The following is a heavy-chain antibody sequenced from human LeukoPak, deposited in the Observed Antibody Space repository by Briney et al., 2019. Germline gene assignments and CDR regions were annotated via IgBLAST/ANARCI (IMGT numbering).Heavy chain of an antibody. CDR1: GYTFTSYG. V-gene: IGHV1-18*01. CDR2: ISAYNVNT. Sequence: GASVKVSCKASGYTFTSYGVSWVRQAPGPGLEWLGWISAYNVNTNDAQKLQGRVTMTTDTSTTTAYMELRSLRSDDTAVYYCARDPLEVSSGWYAATRILDYWGQGTLVTVSS. D-gene: IGHD6-19*01. CDR3: ARDPLEVSSGWYAATRILDY. J-gene: IGHJ4*02.